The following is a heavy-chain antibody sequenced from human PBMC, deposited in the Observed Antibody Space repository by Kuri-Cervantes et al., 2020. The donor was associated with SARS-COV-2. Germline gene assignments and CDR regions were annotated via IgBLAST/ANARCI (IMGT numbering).Heavy chain of an antibody. CDR3: ARTGYYDSSGPVGWFDP. CDR2: IYYSGST. V-gene: IGHV4-59*04. CDR1: GGSISSYY. D-gene: IGHD3-22*01. J-gene: IGHJ5*02. Sequence: ESLKISCTVSGGSISSYYWSWIRQPPGKGLEWIGYIYYSGSTYYNPSLKSRVTMSVDTSKNQFSLKLSSVTAVDTAVYYCARTGYYDSSGPVGWFDPWGQGTLVTVSS.